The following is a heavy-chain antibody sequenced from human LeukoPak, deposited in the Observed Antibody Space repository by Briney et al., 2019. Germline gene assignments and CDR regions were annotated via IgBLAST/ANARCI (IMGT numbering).Heavy chain of an antibody. CDR2: INPNSGGT. CDR3: ARGFLYLYSSSSFDY. D-gene: IGHD6-6*01. Sequence: ASVKVSCKASGYTFTGYYMHWVRQAPGQGLEWMGRINPNSGGTNYAQKFQGRVTMTRDTSISTAYMELSRLRSEDTAVYYCARGFLYLYSSSSFDYWGQGTLVTVSS. J-gene: IGHJ4*02. CDR1: GYTFTGYY. V-gene: IGHV1-2*06.